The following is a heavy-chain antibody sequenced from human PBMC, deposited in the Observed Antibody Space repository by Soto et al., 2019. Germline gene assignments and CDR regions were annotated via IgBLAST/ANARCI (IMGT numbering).Heavy chain of an antibody. J-gene: IGHJ4*02. V-gene: IGHV4-31*03. CDR1: GGSISSGGYY. D-gene: IGHD4-17*01. CDR2: IYYSGST. CDR3: ARVSATVTIYYFDY. Sequence: SETLSLTCSLSGGSISSGGYYWSWIRQHPGKGLEWIGYIYYSGSTYYNPSLKSRVTISVDTSKNQFSLKLSSVTAADTAVYYCARVSATVTIYYFDYWGQGTLVTVSS.